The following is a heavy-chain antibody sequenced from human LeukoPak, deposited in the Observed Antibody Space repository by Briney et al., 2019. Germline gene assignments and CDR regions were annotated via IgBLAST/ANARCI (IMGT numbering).Heavy chain of an antibody. V-gene: IGHV3-74*01. J-gene: IGHJ5*02. CDR2: INSDGSST. CDR3: ARDGHDILTGYYPSNWSDL. D-gene: IGHD3-9*01. Sequence: GSLRRSCAASGFTFSSSWMHWLRQAPGKGLVWVSRINSDGSSTSYADSVKGRFTISRDNAKNTLYLQMNSLRAEDTAVYYCARDGHDILTGYYPSNWSDLWGQGTLVTVPS. CDR1: GFTFSSSW.